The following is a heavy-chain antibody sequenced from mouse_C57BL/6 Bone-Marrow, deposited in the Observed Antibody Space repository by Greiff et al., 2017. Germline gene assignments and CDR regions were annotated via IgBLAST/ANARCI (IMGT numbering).Heavy chain of an antibody. Sequence: QVQLQQPGAELVMPGASVKLSCKASGYTFTSYWMHWVKQRPGQGLEWIGEIDPSDSYTNYNQKFKGKSTLTVDKSSSTAYMQLSSLTSEDSAVYYCARSGRYYYGSSYDNAMDYWGQGTSVTVSS. CDR1: GYTFTSYW. J-gene: IGHJ4*01. CDR2: IDPSDSYT. D-gene: IGHD1-1*01. V-gene: IGHV1-69*01. CDR3: ARSGRYYYGSSYDNAMDY.